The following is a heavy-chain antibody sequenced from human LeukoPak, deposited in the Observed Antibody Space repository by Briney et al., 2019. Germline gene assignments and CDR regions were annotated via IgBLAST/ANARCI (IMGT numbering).Heavy chain of an antibody. V-gene: IGHV4-34*01. Sequence: SETLSLTCAVYGGSFSGYYWSWIRQPPGKGLEWIGEINHSGSTNYNPSLKSRVTISVDTSKNQFSLKLSSVTAADTAVYYCARAHRGGWSDYWGQGTLVTVSS. CDR1: GGSFSGYY. CDR3: ARAHRGGWSDY. J-gene: IGHJ4*02. D-gene: IGHD6-19*01. CDR2: INHSGST.